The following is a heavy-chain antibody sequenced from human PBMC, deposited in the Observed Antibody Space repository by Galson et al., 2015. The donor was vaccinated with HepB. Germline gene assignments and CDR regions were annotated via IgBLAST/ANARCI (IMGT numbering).Heavy chain of an antibody. J-gene: IGHJ5*02. D-gene: IGHD3-9*01. CDR2: INPSGGTT. CDR3: ARDFEGWPRYLFDP. CDR1: GYTFTSYY. V-gene: IGHV1-46*01. Sequence: SCKASGYTFTSYYMHWVRQAPGQGLEWMGIINPSGGTTGYAQNFQGRLTMTRDTSTTTVYMELSSLRSEDTAVYYCARDFEGWPRYLFDPWGQGTLVTVSS.